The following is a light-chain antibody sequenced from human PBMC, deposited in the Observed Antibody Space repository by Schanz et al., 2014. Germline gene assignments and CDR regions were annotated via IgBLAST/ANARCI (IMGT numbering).Light chain of an antibody. CDR1: NSDVGGYDY. V-gene: IGLV2-8*01. J-gene: IGLJ2*01. CDR3: SSYEGNNKLL. Sequence: QSALTQPRSVSGSPGQSVTISCTGTNSDVGGYDYVSWYQQHPGKAPKLMIYEVNKRPSGVPDRFSGSKSGNTASLTVSGIQAEDEAEYYCSSYEGNNKLLVGGGTKLT. CDR2: EVN.